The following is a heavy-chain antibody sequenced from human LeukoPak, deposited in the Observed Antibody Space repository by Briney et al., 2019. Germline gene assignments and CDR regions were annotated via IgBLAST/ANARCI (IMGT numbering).Heavy chain of an antibody. CDR2: ISGSGGST. Sequence: GGSLRLSCAASGFTFSSYAMSWVRQAPGKGLEWVSAISGSGGSTYYADSVKGRFTISRDNSKNTLYLQMNSLRAEDTAVYYCAKDLSYYDSSGYYSWFDPWGQGTLGTVSS. V-gene: IGHV3-23*01. CDR3: AKDLSYYDSSGYYSWFDP. D-gene: IGHD3-22*01. CDR1: GFTFSSYA. J-gene: IGHJ5*02.